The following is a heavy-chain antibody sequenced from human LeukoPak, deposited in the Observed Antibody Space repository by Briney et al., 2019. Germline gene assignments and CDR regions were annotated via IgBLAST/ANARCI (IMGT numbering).Heavy chain of an antibody. J-gene: IGHJ6*03. CDR3: AKDATPALGTVYMDV. Sequence: GGSLRLSCAASGFTFSSYAMSWVRQAPGKGLEWVSYISSSASIIYYADSVKGRFTVSRDNAKNSLYLQMNSLRAEDTAIYYCAKDATPALGTVYMDVWGKGTTVTISS. CDR2: ISSSASII. V-gene: IGHV3-48*03. D-gene: IGHD6-13*01. CDR1: GFTFSSYA.